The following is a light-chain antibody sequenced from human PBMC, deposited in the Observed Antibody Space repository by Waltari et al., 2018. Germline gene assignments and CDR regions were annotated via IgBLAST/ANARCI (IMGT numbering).Light chain of an antibody. Sequence: DIQMTQSPSTLSASVGDRVTITCRASQSVSNWLALYQQKQGKATKLLSYKASTLESGVTSRISGSGSGKEFTFTIISLQPDDFATYYCQQYNSYSLLPFDGGTKVEI. CDR3: QQYNSYSLLP. CDR2: KAS. J-gene: IGKJ4*01. V-gene: IGKV1-5*03. CDR1: QSVSNW.